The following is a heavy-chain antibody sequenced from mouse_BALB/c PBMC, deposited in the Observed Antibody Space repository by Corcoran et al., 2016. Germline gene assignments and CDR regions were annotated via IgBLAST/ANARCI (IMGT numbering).Heavy chain of an antibody. CDR3: ARKESPPYFDV. J-gene: IGHJ1*01. CDR1: GYSCTSGDY. V-gene: IGHV3-6*02. CDR2: ISYDGSN. Sequence: DVQLQVSGPGLVKPSQSLSLNCSVTGYSCTSGDYWNWIRQFPGNKLEWMGYISYDGSNNYNPSLKNRISITRDTSKNQFFLKLNSVTTEDTATYYCARKESPPYFDVWGAGTTVTVSS.